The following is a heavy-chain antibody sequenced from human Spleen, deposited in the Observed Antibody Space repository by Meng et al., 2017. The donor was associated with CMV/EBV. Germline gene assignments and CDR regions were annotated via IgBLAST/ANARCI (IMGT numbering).Heavy chain of an antibody. CDR3: ARGGIRFLESLFFPLDH. J-gene: IGHJ4*02. D-gene: IGHD3-3*01. CDR1: GESFSGYY. V-gene: IGHV4-34*01. CDR2: INHTGTT. Sequence: GESFSGYYWNWIRQPPGKALEWIGEINHTGTTNYNPSLKSRVTISVDTSKNQFSLKLSSVTAADTALYYCARGGIRFLESLFFPLDHWGQGTLVTVSS.